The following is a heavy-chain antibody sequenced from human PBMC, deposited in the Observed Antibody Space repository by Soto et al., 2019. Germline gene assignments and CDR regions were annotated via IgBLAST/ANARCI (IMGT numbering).Heavy chain of an antibody. J-gene: IGHJ5*02. Sequence: SVKVSCKASGGTFSSYAISWVRQAPGQGLEWMGGIIPIFGTANYAQKFQGRVTITADESTSTAYMELSSLRSEDTAVYYCARDVEQLVLNWFDPWGQGTLVTVSS. CDR1: GGTFSSYA. CDR3: ARDVEQLVLNWFDP. D-gene: IGHD6-13*01. CDR2: IIPIFGTA. V-gene: IGHV1-69*13.